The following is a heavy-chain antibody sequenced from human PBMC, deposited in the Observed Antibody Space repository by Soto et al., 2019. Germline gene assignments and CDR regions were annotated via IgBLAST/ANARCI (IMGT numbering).Heavy chain of an antibody. CDR2: IYYSGST. CDR1: GGSISSSSYY. V-gene: IGHV4-39*01. J-gene: IGHJ4*02. D-gene: IGHD3-3*01. CDR3: ARPYYDFWSGYYSGFGY. Sequence: PSETLSLTCTVSGGSISSSSYYWGWIRQPPGKGLEWIGSIYYSGSTYYNPSLKSRVTISVDTSKNQFSLKLSSVTAADTAVYYCARPYYDFWSGYYSGFGYWGQGTLVTVS.